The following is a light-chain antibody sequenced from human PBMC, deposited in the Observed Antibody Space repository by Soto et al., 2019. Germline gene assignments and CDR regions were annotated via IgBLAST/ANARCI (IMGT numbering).Light chain of an antibody. Sequence: EIVLTQSPGTLSLSPCERATLSCRASQSVSNSYLAWYQQKPGQAPRLLIYGASSRATGIPDRFSGSGSGTDFTLTISRLEPEDFAVYYCQQYGSSPLTFGGGTKVDIK. CDR2: GAS. CDR1: QSVSNSY. CDR3: QQYGSSPLT. J-gene: IGKJ4*01. V-gene: IGKV3-20*01.